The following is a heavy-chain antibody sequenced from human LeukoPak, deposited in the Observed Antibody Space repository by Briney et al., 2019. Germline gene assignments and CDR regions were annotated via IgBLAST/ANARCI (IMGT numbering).Heavy chain of an antibody. CDR1: GGSFSGYY. V-gene: IGHV4-34*01. D-gene: IGHD3-3*01. J-gene: IGHJ5*02. CDR2: INHSGST. CDR3: ARARRYYDFWSGPESWFDP. Sequence: SETLSLTCAVYGGSFSGYYWSWIRQPPGKGLEWIGEINHSGSTNYNPSLKSRVTISVDTSKNQFSLKLSSVTAADTAVYYCARARRYYDFWSGPESWFDPWGQGTLVTVSS.